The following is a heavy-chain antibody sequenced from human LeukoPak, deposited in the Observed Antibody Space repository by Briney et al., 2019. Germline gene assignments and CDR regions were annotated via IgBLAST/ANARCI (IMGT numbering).Heavy chain of an antibody. CDR2: IIPMFGTT. V-gene: IGHV1-69*13. J-gene: IGHJ6*02. CDR1: GGTFDNYA. D-gene: IGHD3-9*01. CDR3: ARELRYFLGRSYFYYYAMDV. Sequence: SVKVSCKASGGTFDNYAISWVRQAPGQGLEWMGGIIPMFGTTNYVQKFQGRVTITADESTSTAYMELSSLRFEDTAVYYCARELRYFLGRSYFYYYAMDVWGHETTVAVSS.